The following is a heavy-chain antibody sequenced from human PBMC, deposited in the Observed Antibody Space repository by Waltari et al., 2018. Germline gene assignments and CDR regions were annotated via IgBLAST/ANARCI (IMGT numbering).Heavy chain of an antibody. CDR1: GGSFSGYY. CDR2: FNHRGST. D-gene: IGHD2-2*01. J-gene: IGHJ5*02. V-gene: IGHV4-34*01. Sequence: QVQLQQWGAGLLKPSETLSLTCAVYGGSFSGYYWSWIRQPPGKGLEGIGEFNHRGSTNYHPSLKSRFTISVDTSKNQFSLKLSSVTAADTVVYYCARETPHCSSTSCYVGWFDPWGQGTLVTVSS. CDR3: ARETPHCSSTSCYVGWFDP.